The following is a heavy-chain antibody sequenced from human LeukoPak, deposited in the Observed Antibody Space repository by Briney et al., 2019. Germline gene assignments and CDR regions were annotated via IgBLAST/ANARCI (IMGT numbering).Heavy chain of an antibody. J-gene: IGHJ4*02. CDR3: ARQNWNFEY. CDR1: GFTFTSYA. Sequence: GGSLRLSFAASGFTFTSYAMSWVRQAPGKGLEWVSSITTSGGTTFYVDSVKGRFTISRDNSKNTLYLQMSSLRAEDTAVYYCARQNWNFEYWGQGILVTVSS. D-gene: IGHD1-1*01. V-gene: IGHV3-23*01. CDR2: ITTSGGTT.